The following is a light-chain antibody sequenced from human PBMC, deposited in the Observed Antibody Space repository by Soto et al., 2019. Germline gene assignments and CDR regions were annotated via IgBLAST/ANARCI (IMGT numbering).Light chain of an antibody. CDR3: QQYNNWPT. J-gene: IGKJ1*01. CDR1: QSVGSN. Sequence: EIVLTQSPGTLSLSPGERATLSCRASQSVGSNYLAWYQQKPGQAPRILIYGASTRSTGIPARFSGSGSGTEFTLTISSLQSEDFAVYYCQQYNNWPTFGQGTKVDI. CDR2: GAS. V-gene: IGKV3-15*01.